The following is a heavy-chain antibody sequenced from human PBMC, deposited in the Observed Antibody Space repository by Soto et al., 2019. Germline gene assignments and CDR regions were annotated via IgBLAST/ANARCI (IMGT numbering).Heavy chain of an antibody. CDR1: GASIDSGGYS. V-gene: IGHV4-30-2*01. Sequence: QLQVQESGSGLVKTSQTLSLTCTVSGASIDSGGYSWAWNRQPPGKGLEWNGHIYHIGTTYYNPTLQSRVTMTVDRSRNAVSLKLISATAADTAFYYCARRLMAEFDFWGRGTLVTVSS. J-gene: IGHJ4*02. D-gene: IGHD3-16*01. CDR2: IYHIGTT. CDR3: ARRLMAEFDF.